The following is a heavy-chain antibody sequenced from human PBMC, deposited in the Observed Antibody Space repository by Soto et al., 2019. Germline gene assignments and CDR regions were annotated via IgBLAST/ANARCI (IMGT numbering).Heavy chain of an antibody. J-gene: IGHJ4*02. CDR1: GFTFSSYA. CDR2: ISSSSSTI. CDR3: ARDFYLDPAY. D-gene: IGHD1-1*01. V-gene: IGHV3-48*01. Sequence: GGSLRLSCAASGFTFSSYAMSWVRQAPGKGLEWVSYISSSSSTIYYADSVKGRFTISRDNAKNSLYLQMNSLRAEDTAVYYCARDFYLDPAYWGQGTLVTVSS.